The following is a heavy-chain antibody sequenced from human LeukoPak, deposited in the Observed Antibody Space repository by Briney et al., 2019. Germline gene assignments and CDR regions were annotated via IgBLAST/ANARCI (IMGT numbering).Heavy chain of an antibody. CDR3: ARDGYDFWSGYYYFDY. D-gene: IGHD3-3*01. CDR2: ISSSGTNI. Sequence: NTGRSLRLSCAASRFTFSDFYMTWIRQAQGKVLEWVSYISSSGTNIYYADSVKGRFTISRDNAENSPYLQMNSLRAEDTAVYYCARDGYDFWSGYYYFDYWGQGTLVTVSS. J-gene: IGHJ4*02. V-gene: IGHV3-11*04. CDR1: RFTFSDFY.